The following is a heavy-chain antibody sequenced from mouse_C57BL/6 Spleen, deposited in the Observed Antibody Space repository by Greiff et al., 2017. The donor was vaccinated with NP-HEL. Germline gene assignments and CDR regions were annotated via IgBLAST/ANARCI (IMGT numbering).Heavy chain of an antibody. V-gene: IGHV1-5*01. CDR1: GYTFTSYW. J-gene: IGHJ2*01. CDR3: TRSNYYGSSHFDY. D-gene: IGHD1-1*01. CDR2: IYPGNSET. Sequence: VQLQQSGTVLARPGASVKMSCKTSGYTFTSYWMHWVKQRPGQGLEWIGAIYPGNSETSYNQKFKGKAKLTAVTSASTAYMELSSLTNEDSAVYYCTRSNYYGSSHFDYWGQGTTLTVSS.